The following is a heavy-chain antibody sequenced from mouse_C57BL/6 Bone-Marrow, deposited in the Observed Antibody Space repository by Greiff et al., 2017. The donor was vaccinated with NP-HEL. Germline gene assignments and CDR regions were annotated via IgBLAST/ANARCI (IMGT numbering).Heavy chain of an antibody. Sequence: QVQLQQSGAELARPGASVKLSCKASGYTFTSYGISWVKQRTGQGLEWIGEIYPRSGTTYYNEKFKGKATLTADKSSSTAYMELRSLTSEDSAVYFCARGRLRPFAYWGQGTLVTVSA. J-gene: IGHJ3*01. V-gene: IGHV1-81*01. CDR3: ARGRLRPFAY. D-gene: IGHD2-4*01. CDR2: IYPRSGTT. CDR1: GYTFTSYG.